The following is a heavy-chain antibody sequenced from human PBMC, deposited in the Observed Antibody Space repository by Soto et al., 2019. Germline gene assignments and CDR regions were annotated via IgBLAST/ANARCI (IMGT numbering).Heavy chain of an antibody. CDR2: VYHTGAT. V-gene: IGHV4-59*01. CDR3: ARGGNRYSNVASGVGGFDF. D-gene: IGHD5-12*01. Sequence: SETLSLTCTVSGASISSSYWSWIRQSPERGLEWIAYVYHTGATNYNPSLKSRVTISLDTSKGQFSLNLTSLTTADTAVYFCARGGNRYSNVASGVGGFDFWRQRSLVTVSS. CDR1: GASISSSY. J-gene: IGHJ4*02.